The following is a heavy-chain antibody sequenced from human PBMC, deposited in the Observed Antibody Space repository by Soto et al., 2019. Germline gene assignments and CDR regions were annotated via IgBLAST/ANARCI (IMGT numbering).Heavy chain of an antibody. J-gene: IGHJ3*02. D-gene: IGHD3-10*01. CDR1: GFTFSSYA. CDR3: AKVSGIWFGELFEAFDI. CDR2: ISGSGGST. V-gene: IGHV3-23*01. Sequence: GGSLRLSCAASGFTFSSYAMSWVRQAPGKGLEWVSAISGSGGSTYYADSVKGRFTISRDNSKNTLYLQMNSLRAEDTAVYYCAKVSGIWFGELFEAFDIWGQGTMVTVSS.